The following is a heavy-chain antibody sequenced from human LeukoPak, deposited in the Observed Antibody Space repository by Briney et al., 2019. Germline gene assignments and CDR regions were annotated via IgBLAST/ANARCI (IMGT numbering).Heavy chain of an antibody. CDR2: ISSNGGST. J-gene: IGHJ4*02. CDR1: GFTFGDYV. D-gene: IGHD5-24*01. V-gene: IGHV3-64*01. Sequence: QPGRSLRLSCRTSGFTFGDYVMTWVRQAPGKGLEYVSAISSNGGSTYYANSVKGRFTISRDNSKNTLYLQMGSLRAEDMAVYYCARGEMAAIWAGVDYWGQGTLVTVSS. CDR3: ARGEMAAIWAGVDY.